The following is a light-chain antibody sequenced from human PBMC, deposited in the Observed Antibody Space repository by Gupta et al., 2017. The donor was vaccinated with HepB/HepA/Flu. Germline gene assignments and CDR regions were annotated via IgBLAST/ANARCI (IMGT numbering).Light chain of an antibody. J-gene: IGLJ2*01. V-gene: IGLV1-40*01. CDR1: SSNIGAGYD. CDR2: GNS. CDR3: QSYDSSLSGSDVV. Sequence: QSVLTQPPSVSGAPGQRVTISCTGSSSNIGAGYDVHWYQQPPGTAPNLLLYGNSNRPSGVPDRFSGSVSGTSASLAITGLQAEDEAVYYCQSYDSSLSGSDVVFGGGTKLTVL.